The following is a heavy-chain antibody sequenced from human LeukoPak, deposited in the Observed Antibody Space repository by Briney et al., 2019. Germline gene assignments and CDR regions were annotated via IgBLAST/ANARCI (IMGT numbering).Heavy chain of an antibody. J-gene: IGHJ6*03. D-gene: IGHD1-14*01. V-gene: IGHV1-69*04. CDR1: GGTFSSYS. CDR2: IIPTLGIA. Sequence: SVKVSCKASGGTFSSYSITWVRQAPGQGLEWMGRIIPTLGIANYAQKFQGRVTITADKSTSTAYMELSSLRSEDTAVYYCARGVTGDYDYYYMDVWGKGTTVTVSS. CDR3: ARGVTGDYDYYYMDV.